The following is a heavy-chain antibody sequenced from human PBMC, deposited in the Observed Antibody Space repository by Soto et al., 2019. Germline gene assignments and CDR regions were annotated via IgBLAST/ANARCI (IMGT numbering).Heavy chain of an antibody. D-gene: IGHD3-22*01. CDR1: GYIFTGYY. CDR3: AREVSYFDTRGFDP. CDR2: INTNSDAT. Sequence: ASVKVSCKASGYIFTGYYLHWVQQAPGQGLEWMGWINTNSDATNYAQNFQGRVTMTRDTSTSTAYMELSRLTSDDTAVYYCAREVSYFDTRGFDPWGQGTLVTV. V-gene: IGHV1-2*02. J-gene: IGHJ5*02.